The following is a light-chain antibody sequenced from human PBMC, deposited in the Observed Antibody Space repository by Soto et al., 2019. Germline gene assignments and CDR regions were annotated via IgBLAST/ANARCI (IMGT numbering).Light chain of an antibody. CDR3: QQSYSTPQYT. V-gene: IGKV1-39*01. CDR2: AAS. Sequence: DIQMTQSPSSLSASVGDRVTITCRASQSISSYLNWYQQKPGKAPKLLIYAASSLQSGVPSRFSGSGSGTDFTLTIISLQPEDFATYYCQQSYSTPQYTFGHGTKLEIK. CDR1: QSISSY. J-gene: IGKJ2*01.